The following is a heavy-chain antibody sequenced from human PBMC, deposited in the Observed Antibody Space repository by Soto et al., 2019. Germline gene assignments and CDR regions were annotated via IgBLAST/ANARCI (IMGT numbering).Heavy chain of an antibody. Sequence: ASVKVSCKASGYTFTSYDINWVRQATGQGLEWMGWMNPNSGNTGYAQKFQGRVTMTRNTSISTAYMKLSSLRSEDTAVYYCARGHVLRFLEWLSRPDDYWAQGTLVTVSS. CDR1: GYTFTSYD. V-gene: IGHV1-8*01. J-gene: IGHJ4*02. CDR2: MNPNSGNT. CDR3: ARGHVLRFLEWLSRPDDY. D-gene: IGHD3-3*01.